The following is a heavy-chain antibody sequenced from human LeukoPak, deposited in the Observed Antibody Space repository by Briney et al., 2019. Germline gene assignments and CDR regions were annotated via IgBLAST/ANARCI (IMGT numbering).Heavy chain of an antibody. D-gene: IGHD2-15*01. CDR2: INSDGTRT. V-gene: IGHV3-74*01. CDR1: GFAFNDYW. Sequence: GGSLRLSCAASGFAFNDYWMNWVRQVPGKGLMWVARINSDGTRTTYADPVKGRFTVSRDNAKNTLYVQMNSLRAEDTAVYYCARDRSRWSIAPGADVWGQGTTVTVSS. J-gene: IGHJ6*02. CDR3: ARDRSRWSIAPGADV.